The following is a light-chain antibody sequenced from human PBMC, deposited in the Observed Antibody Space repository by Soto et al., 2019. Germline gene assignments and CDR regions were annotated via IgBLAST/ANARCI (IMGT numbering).Light chain of an antibody. CDR1: QSISSW. CDR3: QQYNSYSPYT. Sequence: DIQMTQSPSTLSASVGDRVTITCRASQSISSWLAWYQQKPGKAPKLLIYDASSLESGVPSRFSGSGSGTEFTLTNSSLQPDDFATYYCQQYNSYSPYTFGQGTKLEIK. V-gene: IGKV1-5*01. J-gene: IGKJ2*01. CDR2: DAS.